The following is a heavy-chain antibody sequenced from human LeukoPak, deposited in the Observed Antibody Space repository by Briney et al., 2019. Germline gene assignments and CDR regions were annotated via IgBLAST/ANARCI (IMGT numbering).Heavy chain of an antibody. CDR3: ARVGGSGHYYYYYMDV. Sequence: SETLSLTCTVSGGSISGYYWTWIRQPAGKGLEWIGRIYTSGSTNYNPSLKSRVTMSVDTSKKQFSLKLRSVTAADTAVYYCARVGGSGHYYYYYMDVWGKGTTVTISS. D-gene: IGHD3-10*01. CDR1: GGSISGYY. J-gene: IGHJ6*03. CDR2: IYTSGST. V-gene: IGHV4-4*07.